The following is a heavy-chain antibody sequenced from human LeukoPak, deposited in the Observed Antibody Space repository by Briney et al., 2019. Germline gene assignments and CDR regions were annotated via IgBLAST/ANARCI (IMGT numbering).Heavy chain of an antibody. D-gene: IGHD2-8*01. V-gene: IGHV6-1*01. J-gene: IGHJ4*02. CDR2: TCYRSKWYS. Sequence: SQTLSLTCAISGDSVSSNSAAWNWIRQSPSTGLEYLGRTCYRSKWYSDYAVSVKSRITINADTSKNQFSLQLNSVTPEDTAVYYCASSHGHIDYWGQGTLVTVSA. CDR3: ASSHGHIDY. CDR1: GDSVSSNSAA.